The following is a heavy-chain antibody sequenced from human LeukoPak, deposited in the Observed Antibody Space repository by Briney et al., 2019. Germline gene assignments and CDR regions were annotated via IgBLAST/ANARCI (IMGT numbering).Heavy chain of an antibody. D-gene: IGHD3-10*01. CDR3: ARGPSITMVRGGQWYYYMDV. J-gene: IGHJ6*03. Sequence: GASVKVSCKASGYTFTTYDISWVRQAPGQGLEWMGLINPSGGSTNYAQKFQGRVTMTRDTSTSTVYMELSSLRSEDTAVYYCARGPSITMVRGGQWYYYMDVWGKGTTVTISS. V-gene: IGHV1-46*01. CDR2: INPSGGST. CDR1: GYTFTTYD.